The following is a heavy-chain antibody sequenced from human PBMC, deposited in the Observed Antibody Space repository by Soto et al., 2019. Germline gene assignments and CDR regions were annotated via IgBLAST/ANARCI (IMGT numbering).Heavy chain of an antibody. CDR3: GKDVRDYVPYYYSVDV. V-gene: IGHV3-30*18. D-gene: IGHD3-10*01. CDR1: GFTFKAHD. J-gene: IGHJ6*02. CDR2: IAYDGNEK. Sequence: QVQLVESGGGVVQPGTSLRLSCAASGFTFKAHDMHWVRHAPGKGLEWMAVIAYDGNEKFYADSVKGRFTISRDNSKNALYSQINTLRNEDTAVYYCGKDVRDYVPYYYSVDVWGQGTTVSVSS.